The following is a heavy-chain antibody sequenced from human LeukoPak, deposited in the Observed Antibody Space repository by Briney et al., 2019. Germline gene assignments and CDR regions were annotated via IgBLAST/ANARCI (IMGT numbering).Heavy chain of an antibody. J-gene: IGHJ4*02. D-gene: IGHD6-19*01. CDR1: GXTFXSYA. CDR2: IIPTFGTA. CDR3: ARHRSGWYRFDY. V-gene: IGHV1-69*01. Sequence: VXVSXXXXGXTFXSYAISWVRQAPXQXLEWMGGIIPTFGTANYAQKFQGRVTITADESTSTAYMELSSLRSEDTAVYYCARHRSGWYRFDYWGQGTLVTVSS.